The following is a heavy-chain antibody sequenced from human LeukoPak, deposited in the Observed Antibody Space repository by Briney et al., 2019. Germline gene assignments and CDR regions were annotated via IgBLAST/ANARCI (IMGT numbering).Heavy chain of an antibody. Sequence: GGSLRLSCAASGFTFSSYAMSWVRQAPGKGLEWVSAISGSGGSTYYADSVKGRFTISRDNSKNTLYLQMNSLRAEDTAVYYCAKVRYSGSYGDYYYGMDVWGQGTTVTVSS. CDR1: GFTFSSYA. J-gene: IGHJ6*02. CDR3: AKVRYSGSYGDYYYGMDV. CDR2: ISGSGGST. D-gene: IGHD1-26*01. V-gene: IGHV3-23*01.